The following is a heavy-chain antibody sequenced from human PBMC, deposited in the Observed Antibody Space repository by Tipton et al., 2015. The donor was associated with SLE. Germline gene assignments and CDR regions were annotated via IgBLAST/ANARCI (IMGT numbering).Heavy chain of an antibody. J-gene: IGHJ4*02. Sequence: TLSLTCSVSGGSFSSSNYFWAWVRQPPGKGLEWIGTISYSGRTYHNPSLESRVTISVDTSKNQFSLKLSSVTAADTAVYYCVRLRSKVLIDYWGQGTLVTVSS. D-gene: IGHD2-8*01. V-gene: IGHV4-39*07. CDR3: VRLRSKVLIDY. CDR1: GGSFSSSNYF. CDR2: ISYSGRT.